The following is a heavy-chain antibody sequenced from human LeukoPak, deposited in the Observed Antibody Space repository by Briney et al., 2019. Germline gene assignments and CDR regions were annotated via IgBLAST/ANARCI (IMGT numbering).Heavy chain of an antibody. CDR2: IYPGDSDT. J-gene: IGHJ4*02. Sequence: GESLKISCEGSGYSFTSYWIGWVRPMPGKGLEWRGIIYPGDSDTRYSPSFQGQVTISADKSISTAYLQWSSLKASDTAMYYCARHGSTVARGYFDYWGQGTLVTVSS. V-gene: IGHV5-51*01. CDR3: ARHGSTVARGYFDY. CDR1: GYSFTSYW. D-gene: IGHD4-23*01.